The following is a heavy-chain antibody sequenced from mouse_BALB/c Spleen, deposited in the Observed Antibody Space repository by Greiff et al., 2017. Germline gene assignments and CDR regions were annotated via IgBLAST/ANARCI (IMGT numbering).Heavy chain of an antibody. D-gene: IGHD3-1*01. Sequence: QVQLKQSGAELVKPGASVKLSCKASGYTFTSYWMHWVKHRPGQGLEWIGEINPSNGRTNYNEKFKSKATLTVDKSSSTAYMQLSSLTSEDSAVYYCARGGARASGYWYFDVWGAGTTVTVSS. CDR3: ARGGARASGYWYFDV. CDR2: INPSNGRT. J-gene: IGHJ1*01. CDR1: GYTFTSYW. V-gene: IGHV1S81*02.